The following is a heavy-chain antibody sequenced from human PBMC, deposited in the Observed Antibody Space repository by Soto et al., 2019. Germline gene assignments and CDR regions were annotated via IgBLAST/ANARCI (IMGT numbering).Heavy chain of an antibody. CDR3: AKDSRRKSPLGYFDY. CDR2: ISYDGSNK. V-gene: IGHV3-30*18. J-gene: IGHJ4*02. CDR1: GFTFSSYG. Sequence: GGSLRLSCAASGFTFSSYGMHWVRQAPGKGLEWVAVISYDGSNKYYADSVKGRFTISRDNSKNTLYLQMNSLRAEDTAVYYCAKDSRRKSPLGYFDYWGQGTLVTVSS. D-gene: IGHD3-16*02.